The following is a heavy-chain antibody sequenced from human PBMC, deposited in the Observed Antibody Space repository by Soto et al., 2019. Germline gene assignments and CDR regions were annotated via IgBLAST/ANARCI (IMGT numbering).Heavy chain of an antibody. D-gene: IGHD6-19*01. Sequence: ASVKVSCKASGYTFTSYDISWVRQAPGQGLEWMGWISAYNGNTNYAQKLQGRVTMTTDTSTSTAYMELRSLRSDDTAVYYCARDGIAVAGTGIFDYWGQGTLVTVSS. CDR1: GYTFTSYD. CDR2: ISAYNGNT. V-gene: IGHV1-18*01. J-gene: IGHJ4*02. CDR3: ARDGIAVAGTGIFDY.